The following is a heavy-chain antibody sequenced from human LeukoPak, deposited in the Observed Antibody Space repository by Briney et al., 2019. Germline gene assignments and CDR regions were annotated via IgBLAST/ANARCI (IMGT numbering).Heavy chain of an antibody. CDR3: ARGIVVVTATLNWFDP. CDR2: IYTSGST. Sequence: PSETLSLTCSVSGDSISYFYWSWIRQPAGKGLEWIGRIYTSGSTNYNPSLKSRVTMSVDTSKNQFSLKLSSVTAADTAVYYCARGIVVVTATLNWFDPWGQGTLVTVSS. D-gene: IGHD2-21*02. J-gene: IGHJ5*02. CDR1: GDSISYFY. V-gene: IGHV4-4*07.